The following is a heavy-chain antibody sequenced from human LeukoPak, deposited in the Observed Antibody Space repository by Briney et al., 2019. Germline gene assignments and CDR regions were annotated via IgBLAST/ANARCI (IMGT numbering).Heavy chain of an antibody. Sequence: GGSLRLSCAASGFTFSSYAMSWVRQAPGKGLEWVSAISGSGGSTYYADSVKGRFTISRDNSKNTLYLQMNSLRAEDTAVYYCAKDPTGGYDSGGYYYYGMDVWGQGTTVTVSS. D-gene: IGHD5-12*01. CDR2: ISGSGGST. CDR1: GFTFSSYA. V-gene: IGHV3-23*01. CDR3: AKDPTGGYDSGGYYYYGMDV. J-gene: IGHJ6*02.